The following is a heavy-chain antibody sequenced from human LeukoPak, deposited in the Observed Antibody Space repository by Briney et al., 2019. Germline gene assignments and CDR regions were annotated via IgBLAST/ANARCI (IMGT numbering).Heavy chain of an antibody. CDR2: IYSGGST. Sequence: GGSLRLSCAASGFPVSSNYMSWVRQAPGKGLERVSVIYSGGSTYYADSVKGRFTISRDNSKNTLYLQMNSLRAEDTAVYYCARVAGPDAFDIWGQGTMVTVSS. D-gene: IGHD6-19*01. V-gene: IGHV3-66*01. CDR3: ARVAGPDAFDI. CDR1: GFPVSSNY. J-gene: IGHJ3*02.